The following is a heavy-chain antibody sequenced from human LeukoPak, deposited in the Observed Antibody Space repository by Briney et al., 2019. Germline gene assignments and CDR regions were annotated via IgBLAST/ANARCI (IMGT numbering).Heavy chain of an antibody. D-gene: IGHD4-23*01. CDR1: GFTFSNYA. CDR3: ATSGGNFRGGLDY. Sequence: PGGSLRLSCAASGFTFSNYAMSWVRQAPGKGLEWVSAISGSASSTYHADSVKGRFTISRDNSKNTLYLQMNSLRAEDTAVYYCATSGGNFRGGLDYWGQGTLVTVSS. J-gene: IGHJ4*02. V-gene: IGHV3-23*01. CDR2: ISGSASST.